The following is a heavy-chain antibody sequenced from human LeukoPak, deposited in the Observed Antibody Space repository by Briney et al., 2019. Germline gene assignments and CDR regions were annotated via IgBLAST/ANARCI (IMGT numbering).Heavy chain of an antibody. V-gene: IGHV4-34*01. CDR2: TKHSGFT. J-gene: IGHJ6*02. CDR3: AGERRTIFGVVNTRRGMDV. D-gene: IGHD3-3*01. CDR1: GGSSGGYH. Sequence: PSETLSLTCGVYGGSSGGYHWNWIRQPPGKGLEWIGETKHSGFTNYNPSLESRVTISLDTSKNQISLDLRSVTAADTAVYYCAGERRTIFGVVNTRRGMDVWGQGTTVTVSS.